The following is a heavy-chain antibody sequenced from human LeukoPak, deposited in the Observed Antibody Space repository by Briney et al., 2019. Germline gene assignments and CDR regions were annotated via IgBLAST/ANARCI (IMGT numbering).Heavy chain of an antibody. CDR1: GFTFSSYS. CDR3: AGSYSGSYSVSDY. V-gene: IGHV3-21*06. CDR2: ISSSSSYI. D-gene: IGHD1-26*01. Sequence: GGSLRLSCAASGFTFSSYSMNWVRQAPGKGLEWVSSISSSSSYIYYADSVKGRFTISRDNSKNTLYLQMNSLRAEDTAVYYCAGSYSGSYSVSDYWGQGTLVTVSS. J-gene: IGHJ4*02.